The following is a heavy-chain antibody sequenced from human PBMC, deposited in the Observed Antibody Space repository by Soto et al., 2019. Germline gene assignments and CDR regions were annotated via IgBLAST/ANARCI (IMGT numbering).Heavy chain of an antibody. D-gene: IGHD3-10*01. Sequence: PSETLSLTRAVYGGSFSGYYWSWIRQPPGKGLEWIGEINHSGSTNYNPSLKSRVTISVDTSKNQFSLKLSSVTAADTAVYYCARWTALLLWFGAWGVDVWGQGTTVTVSS. CDR3: ARWTALLLWFGAWGVDV. CDR2: INHSGST. V-gene: IGHV4-34*01. J-gene: IGHJ6*02. CDR1: GGSFSGYY.